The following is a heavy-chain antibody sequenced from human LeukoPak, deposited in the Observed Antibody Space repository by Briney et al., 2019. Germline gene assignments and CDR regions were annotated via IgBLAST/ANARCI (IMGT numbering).Heavy chain of an antibody. D-gene: IGHD6-13*01. V-gene: IGHV4-59*01. Sequence: SETLSLTCTVSGGSISSYYWSWIRQPPGKGLEWIGYIYYSGSTSYNPSLKSRVTISVDTSKNQFSLKLSSVTAADTAVYYCASSTGSSWGNGVGMDVWGQGTTVTVSS. CDR1: GGSISSYY. CDR3: ASSTGSSWGNGVGMDV. J-gene: IGHJ6*02. CDR2: IYYSGST.